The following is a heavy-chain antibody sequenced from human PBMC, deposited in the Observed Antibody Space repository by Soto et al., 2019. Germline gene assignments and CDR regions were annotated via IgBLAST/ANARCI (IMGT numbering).Heavy chain of an antibody. CDR2: IRSKAYGGTT. CDR3: TRGIAVADHDAFDI. V-gene: IGHV3-49*04. D-gene: IGHD6-19*01. J-gene: IGHJ3*02. CDR1: GFTFGDYA. Sequence: GGSLRLSCTASGFTFGDYAMSWVRQAPGKGLEWVGFIRSKAYGGTTEYAASVKGRFTISRDDSKSIAYLQMNSLKTEDTAVYYCTRGIAVADHDAFDIWGQGTMVTVSS.